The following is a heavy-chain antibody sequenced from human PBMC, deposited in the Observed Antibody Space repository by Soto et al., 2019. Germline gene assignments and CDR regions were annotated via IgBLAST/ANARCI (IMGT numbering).Heavy chain of an antibody. J-gene: IGHJ6*02. V-gene: IGHV4-39*01. D-gene: IGHD3-9*01. Sequence: PSETLSLTCTVSGGSISSSSYYWGCIRQPPGKGLEWIGSIYYSGSTYYNPSLKSRVTISVDTSKTQFSLKLSSVTAADTAVYYCARRSYDILTGYSNYYYGMDVWGQGTTVTVS. CDR1: GGSISSSSYY. CDR2: IYYSGST. CDR3: ARRSYDILTGYSNYYYGMDV.